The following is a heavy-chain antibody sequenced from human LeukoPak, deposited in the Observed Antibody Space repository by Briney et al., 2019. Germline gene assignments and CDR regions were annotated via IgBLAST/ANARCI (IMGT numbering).Heavy chain of an antibody. CDR2: ISYDGNNK. CDR3: ARSVAYGDYGLDY. V-gene: IGHV3-30*04. D-gene: IGHD4-17*01. CDR1: GFTFSTYT. Sequence: GRSLRLSCAASGFTFSTYTMHWVRQTPGKGLEWVALISYDGNNKYYVDSVKGRFTISRDNSENTLYLQMNSLRVEDTAVYYCARSVAYGDYGLDYWGQGTPVTVSS. J-gene: IGHJ4*02.